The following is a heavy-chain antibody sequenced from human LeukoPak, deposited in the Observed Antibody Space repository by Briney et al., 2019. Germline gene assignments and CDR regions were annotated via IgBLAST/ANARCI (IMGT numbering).Heavy chain of an antibody. CDR3: AREEGSGWYYFDY. V-gene: IGHV3-7*01. CDR1: GFTLSSYW. J-gene: IGHJ4*02. D-gene: IGHD6-19*01. Sequence: GGSLRLSCAASGFTLSSYWMSWVRQAPGKGLEWVANIKQDGSEKYYVDSVKGRFTISRDNAKNSLYLQMNRLRAEDTAVYYCAREEGSGWYYFDYWGQGTLVTVSS. CDR2: IKQDGSEK.